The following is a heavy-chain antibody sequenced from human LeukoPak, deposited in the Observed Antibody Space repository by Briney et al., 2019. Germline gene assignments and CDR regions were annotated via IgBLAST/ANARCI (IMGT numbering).Heavy chain of an antibody. V-gene: IGHV4-4*02. CDR3: ARDRAAAGNFDY. J-gene: IGHJ4*02. D-gene: IGHD6-13*01. CDR1: GGSISSSNW. CDR2: IYHSGST. Sequence: SETLSLTCAVSGGSISSSNWRSWVRQPPGKGLEWIGEIYHSGSTNYNPSLKSRVTISVDKSKNQFSLKLSSVTAADTAVYYCARDRAAAGNFDYWGQGTLVTVSS.